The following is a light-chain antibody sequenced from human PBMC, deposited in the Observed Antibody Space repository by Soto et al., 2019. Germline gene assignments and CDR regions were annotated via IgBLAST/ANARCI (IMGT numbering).Light chain of an antibody. Sequence: DIQMTQSPSSLSASVGDRVTITCRPSQAVPNNMAWYQQKPGKAPKRLIYDASSLESGVTSRFSGSGSGTEFTLTISSLQPDDFATYYCQQYNSYSPLTFGGGTKVDI. J-gene: IGKJ4*01. V-gene: IGKV1-5*01. CDR2: DAS. CDR3: QQYNSYSPLT. CDR1: QAVPNN.